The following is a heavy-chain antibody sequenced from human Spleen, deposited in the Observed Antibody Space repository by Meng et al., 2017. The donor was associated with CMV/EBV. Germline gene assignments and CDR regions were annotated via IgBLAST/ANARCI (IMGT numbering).Heavy chain of an antibody. CDR2: IDWYDEK. CDR1: GVSLSTSGVS. Sequence: FSGVSLSTSGVSVGWIRQHPGKALEWLALIDWYDEKRYSSSLKSRLTITKDTSKNQVVLTMTNMDPVDTATFYCAHRRAGVTTLFDFWGQGTLVTVSS. D-gene: IGHD4-17*01. J-gene: IGHJ5*01. V-gene: IGHV2-5*01. CDR3: AHRRAGVTTLFDF.